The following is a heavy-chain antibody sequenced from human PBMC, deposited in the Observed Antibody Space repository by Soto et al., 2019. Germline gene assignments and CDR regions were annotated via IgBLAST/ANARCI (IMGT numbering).Heavy chain of an antibody. CDR2: IRGSGDST. J-gene: IGHJ4*02. CDR1: GFTFSSYA. D-gene: IGHD6-13*01. CDR3: ARRSSSWYFDY. Sequence: EVQLLESGGGLVQPGGSLRLSCAASGFTFSSYAMNWVRHAPGKGLEWGSVIRGSGDSTYYADSVNGRFTISRDNSKNTLYLHMNSLRAEDTAIYYCARRSSSWYFDYWGQGTLVTVSS. V-gene: IGHV3-23*01.